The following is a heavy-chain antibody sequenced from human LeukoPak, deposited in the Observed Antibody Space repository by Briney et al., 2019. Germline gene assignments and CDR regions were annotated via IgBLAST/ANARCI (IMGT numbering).Heavy chain of an antibody. CDR1: GFTFSSYA. D-gene: IGHD3-22*01. Sequence: PRGSLRLSCAASGFTFSSYAMSWVRQAPGKGLEWVSAISGSGGSTYYADSVKGRFTISRDNSKNTLYLQMNSLRAEDTAVYYCAKGLYYYDSSGHQTPYYYYGMDVWAKGPRSSSP. J-gene: IGHJ6*02. V-gene: IGHV3-23*01. CDR3: AKGLYYYDSSGHQTPYYYYGMDV. CDR2: ISGSGGST.